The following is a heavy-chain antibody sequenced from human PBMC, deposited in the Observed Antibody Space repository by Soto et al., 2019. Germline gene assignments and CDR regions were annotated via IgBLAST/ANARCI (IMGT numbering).Heavy chain of an antibody. Sequence: GASVKVSCKASGGTFSSYTISWVRQAPGQGLEWMGRIIPILGIANYAQKFQGRVTITADKSTSTAYMELSSLRSEDTAVYYCAREGVATGYYDILTGYISHWGQGTLVTVSS. V-gene: IGHV1-69*04. J-gene: IGHJ4*02. CDR1: GGTFSSYT. CDR3: AREGVATGYYDILTGYISH. D-gene: IGHD3-9*01. CDR2: IIPILGIA.